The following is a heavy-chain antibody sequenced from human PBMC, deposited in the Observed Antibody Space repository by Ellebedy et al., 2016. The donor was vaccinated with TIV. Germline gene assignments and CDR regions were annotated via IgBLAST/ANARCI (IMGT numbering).Heavy chain of an antibody. CDR1: GFTFSDYY. J-gene: IGHJ4*02. D-gene: IGHD2-8*02. CDR3: ARDVCTGLTCYLDH. V-gene: IGHV3-30*03. Sequence: PGGSLRLSCAASGFTFSDYYMHWVRQAPGKGLEWVAVISYDGDKKYYGDSVKGRFTISRDSSKSTLDLQMNSLSPEDTAVYYCARDVCTGLTCYLDHWGQGTLVTVSS. CDR2: ISYDGDKK.